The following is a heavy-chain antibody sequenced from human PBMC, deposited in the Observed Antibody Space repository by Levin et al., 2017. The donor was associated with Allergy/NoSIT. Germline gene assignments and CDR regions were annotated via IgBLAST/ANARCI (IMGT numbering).Heavy chain of an antibody. Sequence: PGESLKISCAVSGFTFSSYAMNWVRQAPGKGLEWVSGISGSGGNTYYADSVKGRFTISRDNSKNTLYLQMNSLRAEDTAVYYCANGRVAPAGPPFDYWGQGTLVTVSS. CDR3: ANGRVAPAGPPFDY. D-gene: IGHD6-13*01. V-gene: IGHV3-23*01. CDR2: ISGSGGNT. CDR1: GFTFSSYA. J-gene: IGHJ4*02.